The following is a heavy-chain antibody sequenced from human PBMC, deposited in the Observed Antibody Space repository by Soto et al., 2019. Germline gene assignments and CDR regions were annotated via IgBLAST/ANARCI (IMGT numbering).Heavy chain of an antibody. Sequence: GSLSLSCAASGFTFSSYAISWVRQAPGKGLEWFSTISESGGSTYYADSVKGRFAISRDNSRNTFYLQMNSLRAEDTAVYYCAKDPPCYHDSSGYWGPMGYWGQETLVTVYS. V-gene: IGHV3-23*01. D-gene: IGHD3-22*01. J-gene: IGHJ4*02. CDR3: AKDPPCYHDSSGYWGPMGY. CDR2: ISESGGST. CDR1: GFTFSSYA.